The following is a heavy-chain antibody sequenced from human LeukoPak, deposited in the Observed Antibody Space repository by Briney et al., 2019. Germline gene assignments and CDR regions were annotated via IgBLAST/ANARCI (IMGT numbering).Heavy chain of an antibody. CDR3: ATYDNWVAGDV. CDR1: EFMFSDFW. D-gene: IGHD1-1*01. Sequence: GGSLRLSCAASEFMFSDFWMSWVRQAPGKGPEWVASINKDGSEEYYADSVKGRFTVSRDNAKNSLFLQMNNLRVEDTAIYYCATYDNWVAGDVWGQGTTVSVSS. CDR2: INKDGSEE. V-gene: IGHV3-7*01. J-gene: IGHJ6*02.